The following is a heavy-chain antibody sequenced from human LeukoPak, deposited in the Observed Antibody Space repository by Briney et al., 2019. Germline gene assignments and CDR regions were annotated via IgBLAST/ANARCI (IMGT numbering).Heavy chain of an antibody. Sequence: GASVKVSCKASGGTFSSYAISWVRQAPGQGLECVGWINPNSGGTNYAQKFQGRVTMTRDTSISTAYMELNRLRSDDTAVYYCARGGSGSYFSWLDPWGQGTLVTVSS. J-gene: IGHJ5*02. D-gene: IGHD3-10*01. V-gene: IGHV1-2*02. CDR2: INPNSGGT. CDR1: GGTFSSYA. CDR3: ARGGSGSYFSWLDP.